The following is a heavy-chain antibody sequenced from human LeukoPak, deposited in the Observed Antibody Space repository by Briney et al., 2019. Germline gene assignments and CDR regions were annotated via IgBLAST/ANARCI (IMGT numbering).Heavy chain of an antibody. Sequence: GASVKVSCKVSGYTLTELSMHWVRQAPGKGLEWMGGFDPEDGETIYAQKFQGRVTMTEDTSTDTAYMELSSLRSEDMAVYYCATDLSSSWYYFDYWGQGTLVTVSS. CDR2: FDPEDGET. D-gene: IGHD6-13*01. CDR3: ATDLSSSWYYFDY. V-gene: IGHV1-24*01. J-gene: IGHJ4*02. CDR1: GYTLTELS.